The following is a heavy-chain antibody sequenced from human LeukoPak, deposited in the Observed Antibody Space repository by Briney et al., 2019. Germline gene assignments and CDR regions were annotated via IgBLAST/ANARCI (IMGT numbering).Heavy chain of an antibody. CDR1: GGTFISYA. CDR3: ARLRYYGSGSYYNTFDY. J-gene: IGHJ4*02. D-gene: IGHD3-10*01. Sequence: ASVKVSCKASGGTFISYAISWVRQAPGQGLEWMGGIIPIFGTANYAQKFQGRVTITADKSTSTAYMELSSLRSEDTAVYYCARLRYYGSGSYYNTFDYWGQGTLVTVSS. V-gene: IGHV1-69*06. CDR2: IIPIFGTA.